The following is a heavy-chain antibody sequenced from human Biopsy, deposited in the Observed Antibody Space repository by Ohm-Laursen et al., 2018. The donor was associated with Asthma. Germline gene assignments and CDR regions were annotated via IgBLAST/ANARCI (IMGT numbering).Heavy chain of an antibody. V-gene: IGHV1-18*01. CDR2: LSVYNGNT. D-gene: IGHD3-10*01. CDR1: GYSFHSAW. CDR3: ARAVDYSHYYGIDI. J-gene: IGHJ6*02. Sequence: ALVTVAWNLSGYSFHSAWIAWARQAPGQGLALMGWLSVYNGNTRVAWKLQDRVTMITDKSTSTAYMELRSLSSDATALYFCARAVDYSHYYGIDIWGQGTTVTVS.